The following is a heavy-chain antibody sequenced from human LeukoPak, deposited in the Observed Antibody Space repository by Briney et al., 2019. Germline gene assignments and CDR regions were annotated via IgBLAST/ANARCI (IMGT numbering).Heavy chain of an antibody. CDR1: GFTFSSYG. CDR3: ARSGYNRFDY. V-gene: IGHV3-23*01. Sequence: GGTLRLSCAASGFTFSSYGMSWVRQAPGKGLEWVSAISGSGGSTYYADSVKGRFTISRDNAKNSLYLQMNSLRAEDTAVYFCARSGYNRFDYWGQGTLVTVSS. J-gene: IGHJ4*02. CDR2: ISGSGGST. D-gene: IGHD5-24*01.